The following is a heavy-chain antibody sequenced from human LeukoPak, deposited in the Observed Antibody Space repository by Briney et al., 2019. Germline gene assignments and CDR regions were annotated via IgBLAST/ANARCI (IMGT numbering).Heavy chain of an antibody. D-gene: IGHD2-15*01. J-gene: IGHJ5*02. CDR2: FYYSGST. CDR1: GGSISSDSYY. Sequence: SETLSLTCTVSGGSISSDSYYWGWIRQPPGKGLEWIGSFYYSGSTYYNPSLRSRVTISVDTSKNQVSLKLFSVTAADTAVYYCARHRAYCSGSKCYSVWFDPWGQGTLVTVSS. CDR3: ARHRAYCSGSKCYSVWFDP. V-gene: IGHV4-39*01.